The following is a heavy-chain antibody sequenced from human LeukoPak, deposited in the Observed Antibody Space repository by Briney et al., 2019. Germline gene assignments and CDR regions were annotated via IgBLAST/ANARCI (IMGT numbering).Heavy chain of an antibody. J-gene: IGHJ6*03. CDR1: GGSISSGGYY. CDR2: IYHSGST. V-gene: IGHV4-30-2*01. CDR3: AKDLGYCSSSSCFREYYYYHYMDV. D-gene: IGHD2-2*01. Sequence: SQTLSPTCTVSGGSISSGGYYWSWIRQPPGKGLEWIGYIYHSGSTYYNPSLKSRVTISVDRSKNQFSLKLSSVTAADTAVYYCAKDLGYCSSSSCFREYYYYHYMDVWGKGTTVTVSS.